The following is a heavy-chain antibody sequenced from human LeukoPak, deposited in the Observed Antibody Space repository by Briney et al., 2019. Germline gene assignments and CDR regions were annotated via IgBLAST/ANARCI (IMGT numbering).Heavy chain of an antibody. CDR3: ARDLQLWLSNFDY. J-gene: IGHJ4*02. CDR1: GFTFSSYE. Sequence: PGGSLRLSCAASGFTFSSYEMNWVRQAPGKGLEWVSYISSSGSTIYYADSVKGRFTISRDNAKNSLYLQMNSLRAEDTAVYYCARDLQLWLSNFDYWGQGTLVTVSS. CDR2: ISSSGSTI. D-gene: IGHD5-18*01. V-gene: IGHV3-48*03.